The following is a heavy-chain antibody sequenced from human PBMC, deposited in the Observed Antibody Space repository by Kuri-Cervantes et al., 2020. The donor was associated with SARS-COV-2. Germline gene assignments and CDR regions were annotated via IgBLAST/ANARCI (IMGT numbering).Heavy chain of an antibody. J-gene: IGHJ5*02. D-gene: IGHD5-12*01. Sequence: GSLRLSCTVSGGSISSSNYYWGWIRQSPGKGLEWIGSVYYDGSTYFNPSLKSRVTISLDTSKNHFSLRLTSVTAADTAVYYCARQNILDSAWFDPWGQGTLVTVSS. CDR2: VYYDGST. CDR3: ARQNILDSAWFDP. CDR1: GGSISSSNYY. V-gene: IGHV4-39*02.